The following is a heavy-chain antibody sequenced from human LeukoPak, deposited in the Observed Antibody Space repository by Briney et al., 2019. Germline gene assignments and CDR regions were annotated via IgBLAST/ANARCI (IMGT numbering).Heavy chain of an antibody. D-gene: IGHD3-22*01. CDR3: ARGEHRYYYDSSWFDP. CDR1: GGSFSGYY. J-gene: IGHJ5*02. V-gene: IGHV4-34*01. CDR2: INHSGST. Sequence: SETLSLTCAGYGGSFSGYYWSWIRQPPGKGLEWIGEINHSGSTNYNPSLKSRVTISVDTSKNQFSLKLSSVTAADTAVYYCARGEHRYYYDSSWFDPWGQGTLVTVSS.